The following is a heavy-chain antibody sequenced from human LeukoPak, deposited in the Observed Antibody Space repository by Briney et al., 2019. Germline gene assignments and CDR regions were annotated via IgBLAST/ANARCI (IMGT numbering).Heavy chain of an antibody. CDR1: GFIFSTYS. CDR2: ISSSRSFI. J-gene: IGHJ4*02. V-gene: IGHV3-21*01. CDR3: ARVTGGFYSHFDY. Sequence: PGGSLRLSCAASGFIFSTYSMNWVRQAPGRGLEWVSSISSSRSFIYYADSVQGRFTISRDNAKNSLYLQMNNLRAEDPAVYYCARVTGGFYSHFDYWGQGTLVTVSS. D-gene: IGHD3-22*01.